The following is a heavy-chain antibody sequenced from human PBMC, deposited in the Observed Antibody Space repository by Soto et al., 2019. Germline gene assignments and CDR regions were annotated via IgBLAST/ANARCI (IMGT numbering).Heavy chain of an antibody. Sequence: EPSETLSLTCTVSGGSISSSSYYWGWIRQPPGKGLEWIGSIYYSGSTYYNPSLKSRVTISVDTSKNQFSLKLSSVTAADTAVYYCARHDVGSGPVAKYGMDVWGQGTTVTVSS. J-gene: IGHJ6*02. D-gene: IGHD3-10*01. CDR2: IYYSGST. CDR3: ARHDVGSGPVAKYGMDV. CDR1: GGSISSSSYY. V-gene: IGHV4-39*01.